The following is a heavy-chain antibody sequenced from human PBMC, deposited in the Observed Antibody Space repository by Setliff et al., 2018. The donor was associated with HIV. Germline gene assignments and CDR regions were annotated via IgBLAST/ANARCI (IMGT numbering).Heavy chain of an antibody. CDR3: AREDKVAGTYY. Sequence: PSETLSLTCAVSGYSISSGYYWGWIRQPPGKGLEWIGSIYHSGRTYYNPSLKSRVTISEDTSKNQFSLKLSSVTAADTAVYYCAREDKVAGTYYWGQGTLVTVS. J-gene: IGHJ4*02. V-gene: IGHV4-38-2*01. CDR1: GYSISSGYY. CDR2: IYHSGRT. D-gene: IGHD6-19*01.